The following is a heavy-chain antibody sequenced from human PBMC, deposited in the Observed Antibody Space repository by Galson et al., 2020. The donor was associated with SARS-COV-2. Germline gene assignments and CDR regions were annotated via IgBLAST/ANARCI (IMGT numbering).Heavy chain of an antibody. V-gene: IGHV3-48*03. D-gene: IGHD3-3*01. Sequence: GGSLRLSCAASGFTFSSYEMNWVRQAPGKGLEWVSYISSSGSTIYYADSVKGRFTISRDNAKNSLYLQMNSLRAEDTAVYYCARASYDFWSGYYRGFHYWGQGTLVTVSS. J-gene: IGHJ4*02. CDR1: GFTFSSYE. CDR2: ISSSGSTI. CDR3: ARASYDFWSGYYRGFHY.